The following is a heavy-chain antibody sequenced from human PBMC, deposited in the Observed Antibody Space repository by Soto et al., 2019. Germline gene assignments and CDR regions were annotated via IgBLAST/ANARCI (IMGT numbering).Heavy chain of an antibody. CDR3: ASPSQFSSGWFDY. D-gene: IGHD6-19*01. CDR1: GFTFSSYG. V-gene: IGHV3-33*01. Sequence: QVQLVESGGGVVQPGRSLRLSCAASGFTFSSYGMHWVRQAPGKGLEWVAVIWYDGSNKYYADSVKGRFTISRDNSKNTLYLQMNSLRAEDTAVYYCASPSQFSSGWFDYWGQGTLVTVSS. CDR2: IWYDGSNK. J-gene: IGHJ4*02.